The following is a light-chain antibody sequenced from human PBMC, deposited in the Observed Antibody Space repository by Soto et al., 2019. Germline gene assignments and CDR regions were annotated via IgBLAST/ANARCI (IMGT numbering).Light chain of an antibody. CDR3: QHYNHWLWT. CDR2: GAS. V-gene: IGKV3-15*01. J-gene: IGKJ1*01. Sequence: IVMTQSTATLSVSPGERATLSCRAGQSVSSSYLAWYQQKPGQAPRLLIYGASTRATGIPPRFSGSGSGTEFTLTISNLQSEDFAVYYCQHYNHWLWTFGQGTKVDIK. CDR1: QSVSSSY.